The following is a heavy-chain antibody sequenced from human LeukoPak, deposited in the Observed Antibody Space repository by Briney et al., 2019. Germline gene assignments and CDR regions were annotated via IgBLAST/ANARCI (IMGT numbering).Heavy chain of an antibody. D-gene: IGHD3-16*01. V-gene: IGHV4-59*01. CDR3: ARAGFVGSYAMD. CDR1: DDSITMYY. J-gene: IGHJ4*02. CDR2: IYYSGST. Sequence: SETLSLTCSVSDDSITMYYWTWIRQPPGKGLEWIGYIYYSGSTNYNPSLKSRVTISVDTSKNQFSLKLSSVTAADTAVYYCARAGFVGSYAMDWGQGTLVTVSS.